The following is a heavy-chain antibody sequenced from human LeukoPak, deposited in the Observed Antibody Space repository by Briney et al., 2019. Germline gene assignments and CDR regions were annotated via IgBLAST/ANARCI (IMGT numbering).Heavy chain of an antibody. J-gene: IGHJ4*02. Sequence: GGSLRLSCAASAGFTFSDYWMSWVRQAPGEGLEWVAIIKQDGREKLYVDSVKGRFTISRDNAKSSLYLQMNSLRAEDTAVYYCVSGIGWLPDYWGQGTLVTVSS. V-gene: IGHV3-7*03. CDR2: IKQDGREK. CDR3: VSGIGWLPDY. D-gene: IGHD6-19*01. CDR1: AGFTFSDYW.